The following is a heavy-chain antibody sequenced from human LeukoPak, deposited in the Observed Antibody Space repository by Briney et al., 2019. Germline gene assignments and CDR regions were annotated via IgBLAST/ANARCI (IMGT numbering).Heavy chain of an antibody. CDR3: ARDPCIAVGECHFDI. CDR2: INPNSGGT. Sequence: ASVKVSCKASGYTFTGYYMHWVRQAPGQGLEWMGWINPNSGGTNYAQKFQGRVTMTRDTSISTAYMELSRLRSDDTAVYYCARDPCIAVGECHFDIWGQGTMVTVSS. D-gene: IGHD6-19*01. V-gene: IGHV1-2*02. J-gene: IGHJ3*02. CDR1: GYTFTGYY.